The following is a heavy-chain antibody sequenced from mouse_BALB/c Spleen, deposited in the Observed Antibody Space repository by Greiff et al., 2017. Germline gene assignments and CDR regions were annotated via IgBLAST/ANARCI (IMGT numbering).Heavy chain of an antibody. CDR2: IYPYNGGT. CDR1: GYTFTDYN. D-gene: IGHD1-2*01. CDR3: ARYHYYGYGFAY. V-gene: IGHV1S29*02. Sequence: VQLQQSGPEVVKPGASVKISCKASGYTFTDYNMHWVKQSHGKSLEWIGYIYPYNGGTGYNQKFKSKATLTVDNSSSTAYMELRSLTSEDSAVYYCARYHYYGYGFAYWGQGTLVTVSA. J-gene: IGHJ3*01.